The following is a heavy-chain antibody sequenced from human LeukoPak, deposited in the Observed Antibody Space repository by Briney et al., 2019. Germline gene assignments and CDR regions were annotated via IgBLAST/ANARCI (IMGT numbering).Heavy chain of an antibody. V-gene: IGHV3-15*01. J-gene: IGHJ3*02. CDR3: TSYNTRDAFHI. D-gene: IGHD1-14*01. Sequence: GGSLRLSCAVSGFTVNYAWMSWVRQAPGKGLEWVGRIKSKTDGGTTDYAAPVKGRFTISRDDSKNMLYLEMNGLKTEDTAVYYCTSYNTRDAFHIWGQGTMVTVSS. CDR2: IKSKTDGGTT. CDR1: GFTVNYAW.